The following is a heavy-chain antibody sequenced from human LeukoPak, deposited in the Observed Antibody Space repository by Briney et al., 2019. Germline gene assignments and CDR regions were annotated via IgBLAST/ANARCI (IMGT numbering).Heavy chain of an antibody. CDR3: ASNYYGSGSLDY. V-gene: IGHV4-59*08. Sequence: PSETLSLTCTVSGGSISSYYWSWIRQPPGKGLEWIGYIYYSGSTNYNPSPKSRATISVDTSKNQFSLKVSSVTAADTAVYYCASNYYGSGSLDYWGQGNLVTVSS. CDR1: GGSISSYY. J-gene: IGHJ4*02. D-gene: IGHD3-10*01. CDR2: IYYSGST.